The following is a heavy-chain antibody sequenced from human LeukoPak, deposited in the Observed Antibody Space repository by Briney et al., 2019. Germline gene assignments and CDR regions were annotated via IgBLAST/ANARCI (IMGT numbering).Heavy chain of an antibody. D-gene: IGHD1-7*01. V-gene: IGHV3-21*04. CDR1: GFTFSSYS. Sequence: GGSLRLSSAASGFTFSSYSMNWVRQAPGKGLEWVSSISSSSSYIYYADSVKGRFTISRDNAKNSLFLQMNSLRAEDTAVYYCAKRRGLELLYYYYMDVWGKGTTVTVSS. J-gene: IGHJ6*03. CDR3: AKRRGLELLYYYYMDV. CDR2: ISSSSSYI.